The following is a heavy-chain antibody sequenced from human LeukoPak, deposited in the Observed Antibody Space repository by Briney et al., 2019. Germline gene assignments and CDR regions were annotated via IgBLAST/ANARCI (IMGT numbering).Heavy chain of an antibody. Sequence: PGGSLRLSCVASGFTFTGHSMHWVRQAPGKGLEWVAFIRYDGSNKYYADSVKGRFTISRDNSKNTLYLQMNSLRAEDTAVYYCAKGERITMIVVVNTPSFYFDYWGQGTLVTVSS. D-gene: IGHD3-22*01. V-gene: IGHV3-30*02. CDR2: IRYDGSNK. CDR3: AKGERITMIVVVNTPSFYFDY. CDR1: GFTFTGHS. J-gene: IGHJ4*02.